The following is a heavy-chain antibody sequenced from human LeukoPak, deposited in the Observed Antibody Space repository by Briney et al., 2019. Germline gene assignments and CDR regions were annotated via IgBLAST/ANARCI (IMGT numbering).Heavy chain of an antibody. Sequence: SVKVSCKASGGTFSSYAISWVRQAPGQGLEWMGGIIPIFGTANYAQKFQGRVTITTDESTSTAYMELSSLRSEDTAVYYCASALYDSSGYYSYYYYYMDAWGKGTTVTVSS. V-gene: IGHV1-69*05. D-gene: IGHD3-22*01. CDR1: GGTFSSYA. CDR3: ASALYDSSGYYSYYYYYMDA. CDR2: IIPIFGTA. J-gene: IGHJ6*03.